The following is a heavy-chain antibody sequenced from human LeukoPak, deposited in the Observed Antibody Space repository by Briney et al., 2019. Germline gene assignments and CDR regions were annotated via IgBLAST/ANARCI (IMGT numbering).Heavy chain of an antibody. CDR1: GGSISSYY. V-gene: IGHV4-59*12. Sequence: PSETLSLACTVSGGSISSYYWSWIRQPPGKGLEWIGYIYYSGSTNYNPSLKSRVTMSVDTSKNQFSLKLSSVTAADTAVYYCARAGGFGWNYYYYYMDVWGKGTTVTVSS. D-gene: IGHD6-19*01. J-gene: IGHJ6*03. CDR2: IYYSGST. CDR3: ARAGGFGWNYYYYYMDV.